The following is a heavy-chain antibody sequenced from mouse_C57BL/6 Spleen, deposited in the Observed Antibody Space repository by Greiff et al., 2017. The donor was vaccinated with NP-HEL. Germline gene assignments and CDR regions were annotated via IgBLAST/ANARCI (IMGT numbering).Heavy chain of an antibody. J-gene: IGHJ1*03. Sequence: QVQLQQPGAELVRPGTSVKLSCKASGYTFTSYWMHWVKQRPGQGLEWIGVIDPSDSYTNYNQKFKGKATLTVDTSSSTAYMQLSSLTSEDSAVYYCARPEVTTVVARYWYFDVWGTGTTVTVSS. CDR2: IDPSDSYT. V-gene: IGHV1-59*01. D-gene: IGHD1-1*01. CDR1: GYTFTSYW. CDR3: ARPEVTTVVARYWYFDV.